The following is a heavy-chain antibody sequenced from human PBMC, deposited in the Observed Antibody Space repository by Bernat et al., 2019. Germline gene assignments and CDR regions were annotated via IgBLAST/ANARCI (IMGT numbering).Heavy chain of an antibody. CDR1: GFTFSSYA. Sequence: QVQLVESGGGVVQPGGSLRLSCAASGFTFSSYAMHWVRQAPGKGLEWVAVISYDGSNKYYADSVKGRFTISRDNSKNTLYLQMNSLRAEDTAVYYCARGLGGSPYWGQGTLVTVSS. V-gene: IGHV3-30-3*01. D-gene: IGHD3-16*01. CDR2: ISYDGSNK. J-gene: IGHJ4*02. CDR3: ARGLGGSPY.